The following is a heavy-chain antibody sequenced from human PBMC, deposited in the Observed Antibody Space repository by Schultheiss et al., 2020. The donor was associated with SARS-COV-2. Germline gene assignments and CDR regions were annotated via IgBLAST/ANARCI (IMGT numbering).Heavy chain of an antibody. V-gene: IGHV4-39*07. Sequence: SQTLSLTCTVSGDSISSSNYYWSWIRQPPGKGLEWIGEINHSGSTNYNPSLKSRVTISVDTSKNQFSLKLSSVTAADTAVYYCARASRRRFTMVRGDYFDCWGHGTLVTVSS. D-gene: IGHD3-10*01. CDR2: INHSGST. J-gene: IGHJ4*01. CDR1: GDSISSSNYY. CDR3: ARASRRRFTMVRGDYFDC.